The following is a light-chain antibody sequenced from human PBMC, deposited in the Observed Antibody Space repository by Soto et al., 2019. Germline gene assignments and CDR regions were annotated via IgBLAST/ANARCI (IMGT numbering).Light chain of an antibody. CDR3: SSYTSSSCYV. Sequence: QSVLTQPASVSGSPGQSITISCTGTSSDVGGYNYVSWYQQHPGKAPKLMIYEVSNRPSGVSNRFSGSKSGNTASLTISGLQAEDEADYYCSSYTSSSCYVFGTGTKVTVL. CDR2: EVS. V-gene: IGLV2-14*01. J-gene: IGLJ1*01. CDR1: SSDVGGYNY.